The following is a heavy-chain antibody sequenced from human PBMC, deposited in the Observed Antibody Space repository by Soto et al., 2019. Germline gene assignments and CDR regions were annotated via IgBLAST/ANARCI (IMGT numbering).Heavy chain of an antibody. Sequence: ASVKVSCTVSGYTLTELSMHWVRQAPGKGLEWMGGFDPEDGETIYAQKFQGRVTMTEDTSTDTAYMELSSLRSEDTAVYYCATDQSWKRVGGWFDPWGQGTLVTVSS. J-gene: IGHJ5*02. V-gene: IGHV1-24*01. CDR1: GYTLTELS. D-gene: IGHD1-1*01. CDR2: FDPEDGET. CDR3: ATDQSWKRVGGWFDP.